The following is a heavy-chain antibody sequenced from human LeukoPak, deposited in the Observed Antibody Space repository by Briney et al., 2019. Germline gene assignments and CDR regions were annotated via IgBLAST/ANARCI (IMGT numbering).Heavy chain of an antibody. CDR3: AIVRGYSYGSWVSH. CDR1: GGSISSSSYY. V-gene: IGHV4-39*07. Sequence: PPETLSLTCTVSGGSISSSSYYWGWIRQPPGKGLEWIGSIYDSGSTYYNPSLKSRVTISVDTSKNQFSLKLSSVTAADTAVYYCAIVRGYSYGSWVSHWGQGTLVTVSS. D-gene: IGHD5-18*01. CDR2: IYDSGST. J-gene: IGHJ4*02.